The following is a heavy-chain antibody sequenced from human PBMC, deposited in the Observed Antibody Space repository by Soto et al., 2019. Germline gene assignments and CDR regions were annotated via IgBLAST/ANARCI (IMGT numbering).Heavy chain of an antibody. CDR1: GGSISSSSYY. J-gene: IGHJ4*02. V-gene: IGHV4-39*01. CDR3: ARLRNTIFGVVTTFDY. CDR2: IYYSGST. Sequence: SETLSLTCTVSGGSISSSSYYWGWIRQPPGKGLEWIGSIYYSGSTYYNPSLKSRVTISVDTSKNQFSLKLSSVTAADTAVYYCARLRNTIFGVVTTFDYWGQGTLVTVSS. D-gene: IGHD3-3*01.